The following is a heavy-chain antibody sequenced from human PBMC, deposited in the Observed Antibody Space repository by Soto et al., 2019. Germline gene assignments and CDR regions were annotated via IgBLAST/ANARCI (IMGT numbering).Heavy chain of an antibody. J-gene: IGHJ6*02. D-gene: IGHD6-6*01. CDR1: GYTFTGYY. Sequence: SVKVSCKASGYTFTGYYMHWVRQAPGQGLEWMGWINPNSGGTNYAQKFQGRVTMTRDTSISTAYMELSRLRSDDTAVYYCASRAYSRSSDYYYGMDVWGQGTTVAVSS. CDR2: INPNSGGT. CDR3: ASRAYSRSSDYYYGMDV. V-gene: IGHV1-2*02.